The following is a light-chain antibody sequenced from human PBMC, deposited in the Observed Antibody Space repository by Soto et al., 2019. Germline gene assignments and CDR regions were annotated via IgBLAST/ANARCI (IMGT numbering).Light chain of an antibody. CDR2: GAS. Sequence: EIVLAQAPVTLSLSPGEIATLSWSASQIVGSDLAWYQQKPGQAPRLLISGASSRATGSPDRFSGGGAWTDITPTNSSLEAEDFTLYYCQKYVTSAINFGQGTLLEIK. CDR1: QIVGSD. J-gene: IGKJ5*01. CDR3: QKYVTSAIN. V-gene: IGKV3-20*01.